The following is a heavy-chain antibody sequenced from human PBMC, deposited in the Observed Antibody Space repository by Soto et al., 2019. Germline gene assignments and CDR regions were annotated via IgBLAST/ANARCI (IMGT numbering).Heavy chain of an antibody. Sequence: SETLSLTCAVYGGSFSGYYWSWIRQPPGKGLEWIGEINHSGSTNYNPSLKSRVTISVDTSKNQFSLKLSSVTAADTAVYYCARVGRGEDAFDIWGQGTMVTVSS. CDR2: INHSGST. CDR1: GGSFSGYY. V-gene: IGHV4-34*01. J-gene: IGHJ3*02. D-gene: IGHD3-10*01. CDR3: ARVGRGEDAFDI.